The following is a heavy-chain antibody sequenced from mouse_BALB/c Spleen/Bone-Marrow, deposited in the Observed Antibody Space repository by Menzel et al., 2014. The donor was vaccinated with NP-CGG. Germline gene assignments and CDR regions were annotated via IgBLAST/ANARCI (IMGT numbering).Heavy chain of an antibody. Sequence: EVKLVESGGGVVQPGGSRKLSCAASGFTFSSFGMHWVRQAPEKGLEWVAYISSGSSTIYYADTVKGRFTISRDNPKNTLFLQMTSLRSEDTAMYYCARDVPLYDVGYFDYWGQGTTLTVSS. CDR2: ISSGSSTI. V-gene: IGHV5-17*02. CDR3: ARDVPLYDVGYFDY. D-gene: IGHD2-14*01. J-gene: IGHJ2*01. CDR1: GFTFSSFG.